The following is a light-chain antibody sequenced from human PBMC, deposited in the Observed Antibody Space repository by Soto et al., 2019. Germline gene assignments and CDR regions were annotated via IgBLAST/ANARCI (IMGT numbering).Light chain of an antibody. J-gene: IGLJ3*02. CDR1: SSDVDGYKD. Sequence: QSALTQPASVSGSPGQSITISCTGSSSDVDGYKDVSWYQLPPGNAPKLMIYDISNRPSGVSNRFSGSKSGDTASLTISGLQAEDESDYYCRSYKSRRKCWVFGGGTKVTVL. V-gene: IGLV2-14*01. CDR3: RSYKSRRKCWV. CDR2: DIS.